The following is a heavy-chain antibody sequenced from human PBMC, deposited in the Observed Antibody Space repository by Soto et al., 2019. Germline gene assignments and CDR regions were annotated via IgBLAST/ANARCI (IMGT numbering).Heavy chain of an antibody. J-gene: IGHJ4*02. CDR1: GFTFNNYW. Sequence: SLRLSCVVSGFTFNNYWMSWVRQAPGKGLEWVANIKEDGKEKYYVDSVKGRFTISRDNAKNSLYLQMDGLSAEDTAVYSRARLRNWNLPYXDYWGLGTLVTVSS. CDR2: IKEDGKEK. CDR3: ARLRNWNLPYXDY. D-gene: IGHD1-1*01. V-gene: IGHV3-7*05.